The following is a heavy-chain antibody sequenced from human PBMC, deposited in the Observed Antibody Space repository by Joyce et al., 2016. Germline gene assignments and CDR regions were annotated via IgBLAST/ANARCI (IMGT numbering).Heavy chain of an antibody. Sequence: EGQLLESGGGLVQPGGSLRLSCAASGFTFSSYAMSWVRQAPGKGREWGSAVSVSVNSSYYADSVKGRFTIARDNSRKTLFLQMKTLRAEDTAIYYCAKQPSTAAFDIWGQGTMVTVSS. CDR3: AKQPSTAAFDI. J-gene: IGHJ3*02. CDR2: VSVSVNSS. V-gene: IGHV3-23*01. D-gene: IGHD1-14*01. CDR1: GFTFSSYA.